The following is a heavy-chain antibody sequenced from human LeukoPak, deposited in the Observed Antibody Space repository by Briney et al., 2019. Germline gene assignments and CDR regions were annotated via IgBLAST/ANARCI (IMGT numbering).Heavy chain of an antibody. J-gene: IGHJ4*02. CDR3: ARLDIVVVPAAIDGDY. Sequence: SETLSLTCTVSGGSISSGGYYWSWIRQHPGKGLEWIGYIYYSGSTYYNPSLKSRVTISVDTSKNQFSLKLSSVTAADTAVYYCARLDIVVVPAAIDGDYWGQGTLVTVSS. CDR1: GGSISSGGYY. V-gene: IGHV4-31*03. CDR2: IYYSGST. D-gene: IGHD2-2*01.